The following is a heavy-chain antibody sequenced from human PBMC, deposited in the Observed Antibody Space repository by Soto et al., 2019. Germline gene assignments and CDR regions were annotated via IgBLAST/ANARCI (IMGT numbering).Heavy chain of an antibody. Sequence: SETLSLTCTVSGASIRSSTYQWGWIRQPPGRGLEWIGSAYYSESTYYNPSLKSRVTISVDTSKNQFSLKVSSVTAADTAVYHCARHRNWKVDYWGQGTLVTVSS. CDR3: ARHRNWKVDY. J-gene: IGHJ4*02. V-gene: IGHV4-39*01. CDR2: AYYSEST. CDR1: GASIRSSTYQ. D-gene: IGHD1-1*01.